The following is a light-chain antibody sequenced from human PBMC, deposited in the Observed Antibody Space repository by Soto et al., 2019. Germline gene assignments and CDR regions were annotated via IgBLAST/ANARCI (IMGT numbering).Light chain of an antibody. J-gene: IGLJ1*01. CDR2: NSY. CDR1: SSNIGSKT. Sequence: QSVLTQPPSASGTPGQRVTISCSGSSSNIGSKTVNWYQQLPGTVPKLLIYNSYQRPSGVPDRFSGSKSGTSASLAISGLQSEDEANDYCATWNASLYGYVFGTMSKVTDL. CDR3: ATWNASLYGYV. V-gene: IGLV1-44*01.